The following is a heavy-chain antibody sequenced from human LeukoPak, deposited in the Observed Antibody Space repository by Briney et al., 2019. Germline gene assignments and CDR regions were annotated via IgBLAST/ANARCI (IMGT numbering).Heavy chain of an antibody. V-gene: IGHV1-8*01. CDR3: ARGHGPGGTRWPNLDF. CDR2: MNPNSGNT. D-gene: IGHD2-15*01. CDR1: AYIFTSYE. Sequence: ASVKVSCKTSAYIFTSYEINWVRQATGQGLEWMGWMNPNSGNTGYAQKFQGRVTMTRDTSIHTAYMELSSLRSEDTAVYYCARGHGPGGTRWPNLDFWGQGTLITVSS. J-gene: IGHJ4*02.